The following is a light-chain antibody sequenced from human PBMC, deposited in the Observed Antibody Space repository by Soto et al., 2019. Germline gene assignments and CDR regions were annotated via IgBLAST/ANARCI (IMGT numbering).Light chain of an antibody. CDR1: RSDVGGYNY. CDR3: LSYTTASTLHV. CDR2: DVT. Sequence: QSALTQPASVSGSPGQAITISCTGTRSDVGGYNYVSWYQHHPGKAPKLMIYDVTNRPSGVSNRFSGSKSGNTASLTISGLQAEDEADYYCLSYTTASTLHVFGTGTKLTVL. J-gene: IGLJ1*01. V-gene: IGLV2-14*03.